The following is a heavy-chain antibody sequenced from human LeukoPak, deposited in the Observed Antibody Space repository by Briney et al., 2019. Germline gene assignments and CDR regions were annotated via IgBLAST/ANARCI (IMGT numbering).Heavy chain of an antibody. CDR3: VRRGDASSGWGDHDY. V-gene: IGHV3-23*01. J-gene: IGHJ4*01. Sequence: GGSLRLSCTASGFTFSSYAMSWVRQALGKGLEWVSTIGGSGDKTFYADSVKGRFTISRDNSKNMLHLQMSSLTGEDTALYYCVRRGDASSGWGDHDYWGQGALVTVSS. D-gene: IGHD6-19*01. CDR1: GFTFSSYA. CDR2: IGGSGDKT.